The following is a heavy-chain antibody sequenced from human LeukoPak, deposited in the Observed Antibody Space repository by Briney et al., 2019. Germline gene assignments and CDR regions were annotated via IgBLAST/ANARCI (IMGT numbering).Heavy chain of an antibody. V-gene: IGHV4-59*01. CDR3: ARELRDAFDI. CDR2: IYYSGST. CDR1: GGSISSYY. Sequence: PSETLSLTCTVSGGSISSYYWSWIRQPPGKGPEWIGYIYYSGSTNYNPSLKSRVTISVDTSKNQFSLKLSSVTAADTAVYYCARELRDAFDIWGQGTMVTVSS. J-gene: IGHJ3*02.